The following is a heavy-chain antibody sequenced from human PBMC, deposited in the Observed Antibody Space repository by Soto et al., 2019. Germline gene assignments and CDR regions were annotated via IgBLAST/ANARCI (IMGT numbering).Heavy chain of an antibody. CDR3: ARGVLRFLLWFDP. V-gene: IGHV4-61*01. J-gene: IGHJ5*02. CDR1: GASVNSENYY. CDR2: VYYSGST. D-gene: IGHD3-3*01. Sequence: QVQLQESGPGLVKPSETLSLTCTVSGASVNSENYYWSWIRQPPGKGLEWIGYVYYSGSTNYNPSLKSRATISLDTYKNQFSLKMTSMTSADTAFYYCARGVLRFLLWFDPWGQGTLVAVSS.